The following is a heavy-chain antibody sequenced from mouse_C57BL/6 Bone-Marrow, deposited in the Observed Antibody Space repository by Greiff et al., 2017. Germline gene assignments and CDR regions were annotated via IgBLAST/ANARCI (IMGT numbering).Heavy chain of an antibody. CDR1: GYTFTTYP. V-gene: IGHV1-47*01. D-gene: IGHD2-5*01. Sequence: VQLQQSGAELVKPGASVKMSCKASGYTFTTYPIEWMKQNHGKSLEWIGNFHPYNDDTKYNETFKGKATLTVEKSSSTVYLELSRLTSENAAVYYCERGSNYGGCYFDYWGQGTTLTVSS. CDR3: ERGSNYGGCYFDY. J-gene: IGHJ2*01. CDR2: FHPYNDDT.